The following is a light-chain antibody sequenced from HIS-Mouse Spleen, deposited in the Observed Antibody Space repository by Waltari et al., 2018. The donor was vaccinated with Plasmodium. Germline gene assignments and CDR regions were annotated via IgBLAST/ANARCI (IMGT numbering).Light chain of an antibody. Sequence: EIVMTQSPATMYVSPGERATPSCRASQSVSSNLAWYQQKPGQAPRLLIYGASTRATGIPARFSGSGSGTEFTLTISSLQSEDFAVYYCQQYNNWSFTFGPGTKVDIK. CDR1: QSVSSN. CDR3: QQYNNWSFT. CDR2: GAS. V-gene: IGKV3-15*01. J-gene: IGKJ3*01.